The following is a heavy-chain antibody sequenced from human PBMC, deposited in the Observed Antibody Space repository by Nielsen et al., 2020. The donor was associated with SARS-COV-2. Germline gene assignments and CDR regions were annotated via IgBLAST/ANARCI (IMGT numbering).Heavy chain of an antibody. Sequence: SETLSLTCTVSGDFVSTSYWSWIRQPPGKGLEWIGYVHYTGTTKYKSSLKSRVTMSVDTSNNQFSLKLTSMTAADTAVYYCAREGSGSYPDAFDVWGQGTMVPSPQ. CDR3: AREGSGSYPDAFDV. J-gene: IGHJ3*01. CDR1: GDFVSTSY. V-gene: IGHV4-59*02. CDR2: VHYTGTT. D-gene: IGHD3-10*01.